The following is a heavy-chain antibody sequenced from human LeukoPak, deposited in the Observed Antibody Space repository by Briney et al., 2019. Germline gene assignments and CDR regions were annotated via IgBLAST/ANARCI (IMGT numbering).Heavy chain of an antibody. Sequence: GGSLRLSCAASGFTFSNYWMSWVRQAPGKGLEWVANIKQDRSEKYYVDSVKGRFTISRDNSKNTLYLQMNSLRAEDTAVYYCARAFLYTYYYYYYMDVWGKGTTVTVSS. CDR3: ARAFLYTYYYYYYMDV. J-gene: IGHJ6*03. CDR2: IKQDRSEK. CDR1: GFTFSNYW. V-gene: IGHV3-7*01.